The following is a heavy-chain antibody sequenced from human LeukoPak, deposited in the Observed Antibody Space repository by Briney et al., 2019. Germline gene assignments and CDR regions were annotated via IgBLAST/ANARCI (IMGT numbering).Heavy chain of an antibody. CDR2: FTGRDNNI. Sequence: GGSLRLSCAASGFTFSTYAMTWVRQAPGKGLEWVSGFTGRDNNIDYVDSVKGRFTISRGNSKNTLYLQMTSLRAEDTAVYYCAKVYRSGWSYFDSWGQGAAVTVSS. CDR3: AKVYRSGWSYFDS. V-gene: IGHV3-23*01. J-gene: IGHJ4*02. D-gene: IGHD6-19*01. CDR1: GFTFSTYA.